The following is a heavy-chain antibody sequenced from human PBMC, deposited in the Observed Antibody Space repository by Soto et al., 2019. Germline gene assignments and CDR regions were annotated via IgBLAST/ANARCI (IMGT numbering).Heavy chain of an antibody. CDR2: ISYDGSNK. CDR1: GFTFSSYA. CDR3: ARVSGFGDQTVRSYYYGMDV. Sequence: QVQLVESGGGVVQPGRSLRLSCAASGFTFSSYAMHWVRQAPGKGLEWVAVISYDGSNKYYADSVKGRFTISRDNSKNTLYLQTNSLRAEDTAVYYCARVSGFGDQTVRSYYYGMDVWGQGTTVTVSS. D-gene: IGHD3-16*01. V-gene: IGHV3-30-3*01. J-gene: IGHJ6*02.